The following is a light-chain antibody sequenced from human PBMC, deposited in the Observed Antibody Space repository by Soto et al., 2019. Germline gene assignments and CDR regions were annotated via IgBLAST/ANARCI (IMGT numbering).Light chain of an antibody. Sequence: QSVLTQPPSASGSPGQSVTISCTGTSSDVGGYNYVSWYQQHPGKAPKFLIFEVSRRPSGVPDRFSGSKSGNTASLTVSGLQADDEADYYCSSYAGSNNPVIFGGGTKVTDL. J-gene: IGLJ2*01. V-gene: IGLV2-8*01. CDR2: EVS. CDR1: SSDVGGYNY. CDR3: SSYAGSNNPVI.